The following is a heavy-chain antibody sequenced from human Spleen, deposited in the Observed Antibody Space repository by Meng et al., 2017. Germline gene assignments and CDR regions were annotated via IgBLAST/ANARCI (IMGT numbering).Heavy chain of an antibody. CDR1: GSTFTGYY. CDR2: INPNSGGT. D-gene: IGHD3-10*01. V-gene: IGHV1-2*02. J-gene: IGHJ4*02. Sequence: ASVKVSCRASGSTFTGYYIHWVRQAPGQGLEWRGWINPNSGGTNYEQQFQGSATMTRDTSISTAYMELSRLRSDDTAVYYCARTPYASGSRYSFDYWGQGTLVTVSS. CDR3: ARTPYASGSRYSFDY.